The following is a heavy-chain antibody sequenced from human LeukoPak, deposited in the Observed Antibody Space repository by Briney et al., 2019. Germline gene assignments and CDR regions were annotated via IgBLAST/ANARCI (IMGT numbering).Heavy chain of an antibody. D-gene: IGHD2-2*01. CDR3: ARGGTAGYSSTRHFWGGNYYFDY. CDR2: INQDGSAK. J-gene: IGHJ4*02. CDR1: GFTFDDYW. Sequence: GRSLRLSCGASGFTFDDYWMSWVRQAPRQGLEWVANINQDGSAKYYPDSAKGRFTISRDNARNSLYLQVNSLRAEDTAVYYCARGGTAGYSSTRHFWGGNYYFDYWGQGSLVTVSS. V-gene: IGHV3-7*01.